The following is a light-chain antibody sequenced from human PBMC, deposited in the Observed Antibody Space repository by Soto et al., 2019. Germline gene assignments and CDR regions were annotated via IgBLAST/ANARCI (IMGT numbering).Light chain of an antibody. J-gene: IGKJ3*01. CDR1: QIINNW. CDR3: QQANSFPCT. V-gene: IGKV1-12*02. Sequence: DIQMTQSPSSVSASVGDRVTITCRASQIINNWLAWYQQKPGKAPTLLIYAASTLQSGVPSRFSGSGSGTDFTLTISSLQPEDFATYYCQQANSFPCTFGPGTKVDIK. CDR2: AAS.